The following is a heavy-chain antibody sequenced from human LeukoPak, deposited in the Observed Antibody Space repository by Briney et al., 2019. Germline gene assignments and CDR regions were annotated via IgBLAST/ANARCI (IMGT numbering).Heavy chain of an antibody. Sequence: SGGSLRLSCAASGFTFRSYGMNWVRQAPGKGLEWVSYISSSSVIYYADSVKGRFTISRDNAKNSLYLQMNSLRDEDTAVYCCAAGYYNGLDVWGQGTTVTVSS. J-gene: IGHJ6*02. CDR2: ISSSSVI. CDR3: AAGYYNGLDV. CDR1: GFTFRSYG. V-gene: IGHV3-48*02.